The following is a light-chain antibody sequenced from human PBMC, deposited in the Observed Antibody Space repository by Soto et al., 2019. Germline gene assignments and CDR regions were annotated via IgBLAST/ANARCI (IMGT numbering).Light chain of an antibody. CDR2: GAS. V-gene: IGKV3-20*01. J-gene: IGKJ3*01. CDR3: QQSYSPPFT. Sequence: IVLTQSPGTLSLSPGERATLSCRASQNLISDYLAWYQQKPGQPPRLLIYGASRRATGIPDRFSGSGSGTEFTLTISSLQSEDFATYYCQQSYSPPFTFGPGTKVDIK. CDR1: QNLISDY.